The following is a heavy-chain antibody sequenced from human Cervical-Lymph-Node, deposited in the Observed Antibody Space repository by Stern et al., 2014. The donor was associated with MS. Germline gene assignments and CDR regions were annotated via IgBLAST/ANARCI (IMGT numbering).Heavy chain of an antibody. Sequence: MQLVESGPGLVKPSETLSLTCTVSGGSISSYYWSWIRQPPGKGLEWIGYIYYSGSTNYHPSLKSRVTISVDTSKNQFSLKLSSVTAADTAVYYCARAPGYCSSTSCPYYYYYYGMDVWGQGTTVTVSS. CDR2: IYYSGST. D-gene: IGHD2-2*01. CDR1: GGSISSYY. J-gene: IGHJ6*02. CDR3: ARAPGYCSSTSCPYYYYYYGMDV. V-gene: IGHV4-59*01.